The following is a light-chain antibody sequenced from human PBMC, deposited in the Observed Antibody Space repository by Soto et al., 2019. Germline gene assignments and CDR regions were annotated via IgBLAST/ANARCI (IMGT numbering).Light chain of an antibody. CDR3: QQYGSSLFP. CDR2: GAS. V-gene: IGKV3-20*01. J-gene: IGKJ5*01. Sequence: EIVLTQSPATLSLSPGERATLSCRASQTVSSNFLAWYQQRPGQAPRLLIYGASSRAAGIPDRFSGSGSGTDSTLTISRLEPEDLAVYYCQQYGSSLFPFGQGTRLEIK. CDR1: QTVSSNF.